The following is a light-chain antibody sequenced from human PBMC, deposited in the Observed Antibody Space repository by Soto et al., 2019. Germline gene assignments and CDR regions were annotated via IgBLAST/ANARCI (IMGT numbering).Light chain of an antibody. CDR1: SSNIGSNT. Sequence: VLTQPPSASGTPGQRVTISASGSSSNIGSNTVSWYQQLPGTAPKLLIYDNDERPSGVPDRFSGSKSGTSASLAISGLQSEDEGEYYCATWDDSRNGYVFGPGTKVTVL. CDR2: DND. V-gene: IGLV1-44*01. CDR3: ATWDDSRNGYV. J-gene: IGLJ1*01.